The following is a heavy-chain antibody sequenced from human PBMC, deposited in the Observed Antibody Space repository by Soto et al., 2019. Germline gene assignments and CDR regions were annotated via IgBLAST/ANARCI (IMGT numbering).Heavy chain of an antibody. CDR1: GGSFSGYY. V-gene: IGHV4-34*01. J-gene: IGHJ6*02. Sequence: PSETLSLTCAVYGGSFSGYYWSWIRQPPGKGLEWIGEINHSGSTNYNPSLKSRVTIAVDTSKNQFSLKLSSVTAADTAVYYCARWGRGRVYSYGFANPHYYYGMDVRGQGTTVTFSS. D-gene: IGHD5-18*01. CDR3: ARWGRGRVYSYGFANPHYYYGMDV. CDR2: INHSGST.